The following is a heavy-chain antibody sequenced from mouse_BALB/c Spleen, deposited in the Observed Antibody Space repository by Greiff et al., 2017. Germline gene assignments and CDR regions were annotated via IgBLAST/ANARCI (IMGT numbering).Heavy chain of an antibody. D-gene: IGHD2-2*01. J-gene: IGHJ3*01. V-gene: IGHV14-3*02. CDR2: IDPANGNT. CDR3: VYYGYGEEWFAY. Sequence: VQLQQSGAELVKPGASVKLSCTASGFNIKDTYMHWVKQRPEQGLEWIGRIDPANGNTKYDPKFQGKATITADTSSNTAYLQLSSLTSEDTAVYYCVYYGYGEEWFAYWGQGTLVTVSA. CDR1: GFNIKDTY.